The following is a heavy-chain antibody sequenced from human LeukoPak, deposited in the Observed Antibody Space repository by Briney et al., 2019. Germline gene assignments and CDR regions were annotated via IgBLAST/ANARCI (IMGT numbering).Heavy chain of an antibody. CDR1: GGSISSYY. CDR3: ARRYPDYDILTGYYNDY. CDR2: IYTSGST. Sequence: SETLSLTCTVSGGSISSYYWSWIRQPAGKGLEWIGRIYTSGSTNYNPSLKSRVTMSVDTSKNQFSLKLSSVTAADTAVYYCARRYPDYDILTGYYNDYWGQGTLVTVSS. V-gene: IGHV4-4*07. J-gene: IGHJ4*02. D-gene: IGHD3-9*01.